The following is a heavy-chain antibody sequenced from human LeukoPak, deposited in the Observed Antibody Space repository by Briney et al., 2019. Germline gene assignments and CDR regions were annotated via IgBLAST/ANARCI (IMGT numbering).Heavy chain of an antibody. CDR1: GGSFSGYY. D-gene: IGHD3-10*01. J-gene: IGHJ5*02. V-gene: IGHV4-34*01. Sequence: SETLSLTCAVYGGSFSGYYWSWIRQPPGKGLEWIGEINHSGSTNYNPSLKSRVTISVDTSKNQFSLKLSSVTAADTAVYYCARGPLLLWFGELLPNYNWFDPRGQGTLVTVSS. CDR2: INHSGST. CDR3: ARGPLLLWFGELLPNYNWFDP.